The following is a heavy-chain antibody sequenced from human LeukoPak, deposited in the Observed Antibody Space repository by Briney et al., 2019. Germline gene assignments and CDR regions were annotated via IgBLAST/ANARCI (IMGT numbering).Heavy chain of an antibody. J-gene: IGHJ3*02. CDR2: IYYSGST. Sequence: SASKYHTRIVTRGSMKGCSSWWGSFRQQKGKGLEWIGRIYYSGSTSYNPSLKSRVTISVDTSKNQFSLKLSSVTAADTAVYYCARGNIVVVPAANPGLRELFTDAFDIWGQGTMVTVSS. CDR3: ARGNIVVVPAANPGLRELFTDAFDI. V-gene: IGHV4-39*07. CDR1: RGSMKGCSSW. D-gene: IGHD2-2*01.